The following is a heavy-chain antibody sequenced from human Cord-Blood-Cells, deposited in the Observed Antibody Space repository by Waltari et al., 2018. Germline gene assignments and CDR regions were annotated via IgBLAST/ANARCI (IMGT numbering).Heavy chain of an antibody. V-gene: IGHV1-2*02. CDR3: ARNRVNWGSYYFDY. CDR2: INPNSGCT. Sequence: QVQLVQSGAEVKKPGASVKVTCKASGYTFTGYYMHWLRQAPGQGLEWMGWINPNSGCTNYAQKFQGRVTMTRDTSISTAYMELSRLRSDDTAVYYCARNRVNWGSYYFDYWGQGTLVTVSS. J-gene: IGHJ4*02. D-gene: IGHD7-27*01. CDR1: GYTFTGYY.